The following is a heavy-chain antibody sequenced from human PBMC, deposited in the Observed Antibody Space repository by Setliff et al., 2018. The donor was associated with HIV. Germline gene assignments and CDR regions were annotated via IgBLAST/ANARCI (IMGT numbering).Heavy chain of an antibody. Sequence: RASVKVSCKASGYTFTSYGMCWVRQAPGQGLEWMGWISAYNGNTHYAQKLQGRVTMTTDTSTSTAYMELRSLRSDDTAVYYCARDYYGSGSYFILDYWGPGTLVTVSS. CDR2: ISAYNGNT. D-gene: IGHD3-10*01. CDR3: ARDYYGSGSYFILDY. V-gene: IGHV1-18*01. J-gene: IGHJ4*02. CDR1: GYTFTSYG.